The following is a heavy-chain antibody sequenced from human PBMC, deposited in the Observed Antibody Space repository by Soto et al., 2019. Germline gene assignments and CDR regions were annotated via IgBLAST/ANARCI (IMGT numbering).Heavy chain of an antibody. CDR2: MYHSGST. V-gene: IGHV4-4*02. CDR3: ARVLSSGWSRFDY. J-gene: IGHJ4*02. D-gene: IGHD6-19*01. CDR1: GGSISSDYW. Sequence: QVQLQESGPGLVKPSGTLSLTCTVSGGSISSDYWWTWVRQPPGKGLEWIAEMYHSGSTNYNPSLKSRVTISVDKSKNQISLKLSSVTAADTAVYYCARVLSSGWSRFDYWGQGTLFTVSS.